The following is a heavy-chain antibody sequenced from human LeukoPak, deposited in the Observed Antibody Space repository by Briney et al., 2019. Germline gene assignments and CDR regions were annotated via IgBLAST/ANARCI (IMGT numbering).Heavy chain of an antibody. D-gene: IGHD6-19*01. CDR1: GVSLRRYD. V-gene: IGHV4-59*08. CDR2: IYYSGST. J-gene: IGHJ5*02. Sequence: PSETLSLTCTVSGVSLRRYDWSWIRQPPGKGLEWVGYIYYSGSTNYNTSLKRRVTISLETCKKHSSLRLRAVTAADPAVYYCASRLRLDWFDPWGQGALVTVSS. CDR3: ASRLRLDWFDP.